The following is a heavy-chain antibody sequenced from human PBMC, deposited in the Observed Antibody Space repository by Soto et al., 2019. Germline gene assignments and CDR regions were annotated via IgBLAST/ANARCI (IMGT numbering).Heavy chain of an antibody. CDR3: ARDSAGTKSFDWFDP. Sequence: SETLSLTCIVSGGSINGYYWSWIRQPAGKGLEWIGRIFASGRTEYNPSLKSRVTLSLDTSKSQFSLTLRSVTAADTAVYFCARDSAGTKSFDWFDPWGQGILVTVSS. V-gene: IGHV4-4*07. J-gene: IGHJ5*02. CDR1: GGSINGYY. CDR2: IFASGRT. D-gene: IGHD1-1*01.